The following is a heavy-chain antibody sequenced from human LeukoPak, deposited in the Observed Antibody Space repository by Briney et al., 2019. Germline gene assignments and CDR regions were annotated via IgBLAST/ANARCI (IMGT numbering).Heavy chain of an antibody. CDR2: ISTVSTYT. Sequence: GGSLRLSCAASGFTFTNYSMKWVRQAPGKGLDWVASISTVSTYTFYSDSVKGRASITRDNAKNMLYLQMSSLSADDTAVYYCARDGSGFYYYYYMDVWGRGTTVTVS. CDR3: ARDGSGFYYYYYMDV. D-gene: IGHD6-25*01. J-gene: IGHJ6*03. V-gene: IGHV3-21*06. CDR1: GFTFTNYS.